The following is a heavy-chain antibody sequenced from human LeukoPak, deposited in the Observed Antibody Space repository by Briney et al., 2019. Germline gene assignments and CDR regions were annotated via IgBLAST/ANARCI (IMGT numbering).Heavy chain of an antibody. CDR1: GYTFTSYY. V-gene: IGHV1-46*01. J-gene: IGHJ6*03. D-gene: IGHD3-16*01. Sequence: GASVKVSCKASGYTFTSYYMHWVRQAPGQGLEWMGIINPSGGSTSYAQKFQGRVTMTRDTSTSTVYMELSSLRSEATAVYYCALGDAVTHYYYYMDVWGKGTTVTVSS. CDR2: INPSGGST. CDR3: ALGDAVTHYYYYMDV.